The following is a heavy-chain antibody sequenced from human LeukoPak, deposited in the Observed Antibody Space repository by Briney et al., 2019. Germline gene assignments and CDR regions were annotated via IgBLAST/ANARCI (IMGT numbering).Heavy chain of an antibody. CDR1: GFSVDSSY. CDR2: IYTNGKD. V-gene: IGHV3-53*01. Sequence: GGSLRLSCSVSGFSVDSSYMTWVRQTPGKGLEWVSVIYTNGKDYYAESAKGRFTISRDISKNSLDLQMNRLRVDDTAVYYCARDSRTSGIDSWGQGTLVIVSS. J-gene: IGHJ5*01. CDR3: ARDSRTSGIDS. D-gene: IGHD2-2*01.